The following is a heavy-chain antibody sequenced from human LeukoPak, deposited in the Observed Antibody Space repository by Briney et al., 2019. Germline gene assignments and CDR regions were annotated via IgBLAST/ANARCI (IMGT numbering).Heavy chain of an antibody. CDR3: ARCTSGSFNAQFDY. CDR1: GYTFTGYY. V-gene: IGHV1-2*02. Sequence: ASVKVSCKASGYTFTGYYMHCGRQAPGQGLEWMGWINPNSGGTNYAQKFQGRVTMTRDTSISTAYMELSRLRSDDTAVYYCARCTSGSFNAQFDYWGQGTLVTVSS. CDR2: INPNSGGT. J-gene: IGHJ4*02. D-gene: IGHD1-26*01.